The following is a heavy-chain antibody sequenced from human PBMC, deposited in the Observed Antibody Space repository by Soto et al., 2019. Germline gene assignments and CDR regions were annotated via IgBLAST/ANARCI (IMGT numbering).Heavy chain of an antibody. CDR3: ARGQRQDNYVYGMAV. J-gene: IGHJ6*02. Sequence: QVQLVESGGGVVQPGRSLRLSCAASGFTFSTYAMHWVRQAPGKGLEWVAVMSYDGSSKSYGDSVKGRFSISRDNSKNPVVLQMGGLRAEDTALYYCARGQRQDNYVYGMAVWGQGTTVTVSS. CDR1: GFTFSTYA. CDR2: MSYDGSSK. V-gene: IGHV3-30-3*01. D-gene: IGHD6-25*01.